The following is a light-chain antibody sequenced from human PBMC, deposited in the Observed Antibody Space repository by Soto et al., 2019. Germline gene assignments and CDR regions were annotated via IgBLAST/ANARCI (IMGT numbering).Light chain of an antibody. CDR3: QQYGSSPGT. V-gene: IGKV3-20*01. CDR1: ESVRSGY. CDR2: GAS. J-gene: IGKJ2*01. Sequence: PGERATLSCRASESVRSGYLAWYQQKPGQAPRLLIYGASSRATGIPDRFRGSGSGTDFTLTISKLEPEDFAVYYCQQYGSSPGTFGQGTKLE.